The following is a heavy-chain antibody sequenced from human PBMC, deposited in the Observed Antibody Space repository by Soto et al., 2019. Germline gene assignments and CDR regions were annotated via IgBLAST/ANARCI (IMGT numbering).Heavy chain of an antibody. CDR1: GYTFTTYT. D-gene: IGHD1-26*01. J-gene: IGHJ4*02. Sequence: GASVKVSCKASGYTFTTYTIHWVRQAPGQSLEWMGWINTGNDNTEYSQKFQGGITLTRDTSARTAYMDLSRLRSEDTAVYYCARDLAVGPAYFFDYWGQGTPVTVSS. CDR3: ARDLAVGPAYFFDY. CDR2: INTGNDNT. V-gene: IGHV1-3*04.